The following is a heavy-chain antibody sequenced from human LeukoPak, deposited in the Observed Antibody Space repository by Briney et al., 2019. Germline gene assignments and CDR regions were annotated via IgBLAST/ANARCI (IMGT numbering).Heavy chain of an antibody. CDR2: MNPNSGNT. CDR1: GYTFTSYD. Sequence: ASVKVSCKASGYTFTSYDINWVRQATGQGLEWMGWMNPNSGNTGYAQKFQGRITITTDESTTTAYMELNSLRSEDTAVYYCAADGTDWGQGTLVTVSS. CDR3: AADGTD. D-gene: IGHD5-24*01. J-gene: IGHJ4*02. V-gene: IGHV1-8*02.